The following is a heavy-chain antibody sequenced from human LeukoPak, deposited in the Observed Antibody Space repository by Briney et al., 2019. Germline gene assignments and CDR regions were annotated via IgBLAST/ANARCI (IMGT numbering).Heavy chain of an antibody. CDR2: IYYSGST. CDR1: GDSISSSNYY. J-gene: IGHJ4*02. CDR3: ARRRGGYPFDY. Sequence: SETLSLTCTVSGDSISSSNYYWGWIRQPPGKGLEWIGSIYYSGSTYYTPSLKSRVTISVDTSKNQFSLKLSSVTAADTAVYYCARRRGGYPFDYWGQGTLVTVSS. V-gene: IGHV4-39*01. D-gene: IGHD2-15*01.